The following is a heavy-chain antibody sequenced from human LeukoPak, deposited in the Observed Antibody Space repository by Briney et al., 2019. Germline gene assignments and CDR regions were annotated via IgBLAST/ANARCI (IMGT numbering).Heavy chain of an antibody. CDR3: AKDRYSYGYSSFDY. Sequence: GGSLRLSCVASGLSFSSYGMSWVRQAPGQGLEWVSSISGNGASIYYADSVKGRFTISRDNSKNTLYLQMNSLRAEDTAVYYCAKDRYSYGYSSFDYWGQGTLVTVSS. D-gene: IGHD5-18*01. CDR2: ISGNGASI. V-gene: IGHV3-23*01. J-gene: IGHJ4*02. CDR1: GLSFSSYG.